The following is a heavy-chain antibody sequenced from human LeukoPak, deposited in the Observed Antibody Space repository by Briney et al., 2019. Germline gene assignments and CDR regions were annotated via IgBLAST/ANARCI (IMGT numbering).Heavy chain of an antibody. Sequence: SVKVSCKASGGTSSSYAISWVRQAPGQGLEWMGRIIPIFGTANYAQKFQGRVTITTDESTSTAYMELSSLRSEDTAVYYCARAPSLYYYDSSGYPEGDAFDIWGQGTMVTVSS. V-gene: IGHV1-69*05. CDR3: ARAPSLYYYDSSGYPEGDAFDI. CDR1: GGTSSSYA. J-gene: IGHJ3*02. CDR2: IIPIFGTA. D-gene: IGHD3-22*01.